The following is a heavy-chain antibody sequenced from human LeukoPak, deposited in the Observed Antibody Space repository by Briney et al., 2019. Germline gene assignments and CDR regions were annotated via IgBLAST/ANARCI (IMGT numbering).Heavy chain of an antibody. CDR1: GFTFSSYS. V-gene: IGHV3-48*04. J-gene: IGHJ4*02. CDR3: ARAAGYYDSSGYLDY. D-gene: IGHD3-22*01. Sequence: PGGSLRLSCAASGFTFSSYSMNWVRQAPGKGLEWVSYISSSSSTIYYADSVKGRFTISRDNAKNSLYLQMNSLRAEDTAVYYCARAAGYYDSSGYLDYWGQGTLVTVSS. CDR2: ISSSSSTI.